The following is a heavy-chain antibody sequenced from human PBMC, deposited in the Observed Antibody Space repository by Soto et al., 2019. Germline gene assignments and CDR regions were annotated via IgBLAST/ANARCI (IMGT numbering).Heavy chain of an antibody. CDR3: AARSFPLHSSSWSSYYFDY. CDR2: IVVGSGNT. V-gene: IGHV1-58*01. D-gene: IGHD6-13*01. J-gene: IGHJ4*02. CDR1: GFTFTSSA. Sequence: SVKVSCKASGFTFTSSAVQWVRQARGQRLEWIGWIVVGSGNTNYAQKFQERVTITRDMSTSTAYMELSSLRSEDTAVYYCAARSFPLHSSSWSSYYFDYWGQGTLVTSPQ.